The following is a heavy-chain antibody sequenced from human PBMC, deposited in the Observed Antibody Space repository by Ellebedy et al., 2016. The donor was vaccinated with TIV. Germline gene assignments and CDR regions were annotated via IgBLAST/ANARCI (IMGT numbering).Heavy chain of an antibody. CDR2: IYPGDSDT. CDR1: GYSFTSYW. J-gene: IGHJ6*02. V-gene: IGHV5-51*01. Sequence: GGSLRLSCKGSGYSFTSYWIGWVRQMPGKGLEWMGIIYPGDSDTRYSPSFQGQVTISADKSISTAYLQWSSLKASDTAMYYCARLKGRVRDYYGMDVWGQGTTVTVSS. CDR3: ARLKGRVRDYYGMDV. D-gene: IGHD3-10*01.